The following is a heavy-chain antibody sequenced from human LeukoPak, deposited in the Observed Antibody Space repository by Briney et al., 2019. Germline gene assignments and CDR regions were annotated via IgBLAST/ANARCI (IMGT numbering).Heavy chain of an antibody. CDR3: ARERPTGWYFDY. V-gene: IGHV4-31*03. J-gene: IGHJ4*02. CDR1: GGSISSGVYY. D-gene: IGHD6-19*01. Sequence: PSETLSLTRTVSGGSISSGVYYWTWIRLHPGKGLEWIGYIYHSGSTSYNPSLKSRVSISVDTSKNQFSLNLSSATAADTAVYYCARERPTGWYFDYWGQGTLVTVSS. CDR2: IYHSGST.